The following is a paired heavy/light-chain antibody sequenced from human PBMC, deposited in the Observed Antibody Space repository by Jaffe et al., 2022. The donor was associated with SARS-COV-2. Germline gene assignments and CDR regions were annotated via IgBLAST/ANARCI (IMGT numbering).Light chain of an antibody. J-gene: IGLJ2*01. Sequence: QSVLTQPPSASGTPGQRVTISCSGSSSNIGSNTVNWYQHLPGTAPKLLIYSNNQRPSGVPDRFSGSKSGTSASLAISGLQSEDEADYYCATWDDSLNGVVFGGGTKLTVL. V-gene: IGLV1-44*01. CDR3: ATWDDSLNGVV. CDR1: SSNIGSNT. CDR2: SNN.
Heavy chain of an antibody. J-gene: IGHJ6*02. CDR1: GFTVTSNY. V-gene: IGHV3-66*02. CDR3: ATAMGNKYFYYYYGMDV. CDR2: IYSGGST. Sequence: EVQLVESGGGLVQPGGSLRLSCAASGFTVTSNYMSWVRQAPGKGLEWVSVIYSGGSTNYADSVKGRFTISRDNSKNTLYLQMNSLRAEDTAVYYCATAMGNKYFYYYYGMDVWGQGTTVTVSS. D-gene: IGHD5-18*01.